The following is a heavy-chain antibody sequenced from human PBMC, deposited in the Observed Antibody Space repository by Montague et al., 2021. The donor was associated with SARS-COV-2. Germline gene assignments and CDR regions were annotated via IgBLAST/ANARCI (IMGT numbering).Heavy chain of an antibody. CDR1: GGSVSDYS. CDR3: ARLVTMSRKKPYYMDV. J-gene: IGHJ6*03. CDR2: IFYTGIT. Sequence: SETLSLTCTVSGGSVSDYSWSWIRQPPGAGLDYLGYIFYTGITYYKPSLESRVTKSVDTSKNQFSLRLNSVTAADTAVYFCARLVTMSRKKPYYMDVWGQGTTVTVSS. V-gene: IGHV4-59*02. D-gene: IGHD3-10*02.